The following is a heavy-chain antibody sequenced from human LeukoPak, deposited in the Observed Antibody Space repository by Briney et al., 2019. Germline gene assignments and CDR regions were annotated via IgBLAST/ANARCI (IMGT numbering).Heavy chain of an antibody. CDR2: IYYSGST. Sequence: SETLSLTCTVSGGSISNYYWNWIRQPPGKGLEWIGYIYYSGSTNYNPSLKSRVTISVDTSKNQFSLKLSSVTAADTAVYYCAGMATTPRALDYWGQGTLVTVSS. CDR1: GGSISNYY. V-gene: IGHV4-59*01. D-gene: IGHD5-24*01. J-gene: IGHJ4*02. CDR3: AGMATTPRALDY.